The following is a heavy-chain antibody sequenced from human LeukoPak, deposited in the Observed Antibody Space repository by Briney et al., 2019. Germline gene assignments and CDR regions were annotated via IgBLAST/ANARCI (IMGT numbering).Heavy chain of an antibody. J-gene: IGHJ4*02. Sequence: GGSLRLSCAASGFTFSSYWMSWVRQAPGKGLEWVANIKQDGSEKYYVDSVKGRFTISRDNAKNSLYLQMNSLRAEDTAVYYCAREPRFGSYSIDYWGQGTLVTVSS. CDR2: IKQDGSEK. CDR3: AREPRFGSYSIDY. D-gene: IGHD1-26*01. CDR1: GFTFSSYW. V-gene: IGHV3-7*01.